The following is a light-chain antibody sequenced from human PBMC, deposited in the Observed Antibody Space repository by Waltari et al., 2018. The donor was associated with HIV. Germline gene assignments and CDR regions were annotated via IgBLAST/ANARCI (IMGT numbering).Light chain of an antibody. Sequence: QSALTQPRSVSGSPGQSVTISCTGTSSDIGGYNYVSWYQQYPGKPPKVVIYDVSERPPGVPDRFSGSKSGNTASLTSSGLQAGDEADYYCCSYAGSYTWLFGGGTKLTVL. CDR1: SSDIGGYNY. J-gene: IGLJ3*02. V-gene: IGLV2-11*01. CDR3: CSYAGSYTWL. CDR2: DVS.